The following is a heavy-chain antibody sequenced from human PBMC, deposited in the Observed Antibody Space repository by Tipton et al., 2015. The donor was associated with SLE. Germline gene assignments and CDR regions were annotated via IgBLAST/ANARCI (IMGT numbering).Heavy chain of an antibody. D-gene: IGHD3/OR15-3a*01. V-gene: IGHV4-61*01. J-gene: IGHJ6*03. Sequence: TLSLTCTVSGGSVRSGSYHWNWLRQPPGKGLEWIGYIYYSGSTNFYNPSLKSRVTISIDTSENQFSLEVRSVTAADTAVYYCAREPVDNYHMDVWGIGTTVTVSS. CDR2: IYYSGST. CDR3: AREPVDNYHMDV. CDR1: GGSVRSGSYH.